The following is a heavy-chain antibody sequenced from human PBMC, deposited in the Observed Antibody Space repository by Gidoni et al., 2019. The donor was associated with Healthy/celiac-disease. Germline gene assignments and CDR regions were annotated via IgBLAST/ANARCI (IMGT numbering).Heavy chain of an antibody. CDR3: AKDLSITIFGVVIDY. CDR1: GFTFSSYA. D-gene: IGHD3-3*01. Sequence: EVQLLESGGGLVQPGGSLRLSCAASGFTFSSYAMSWVRQAPGKGLGWFSAIRGSGGSTYYADSVKGRFTISRENSKNTLYLQMNSRRAEDTAVYYCAKDLSITIFGVVIDYWGQGTLVTVSS. CDR2: IRGSGGST. J-gene: IGHJ4*02. V-gene: IGHV3-23*01.